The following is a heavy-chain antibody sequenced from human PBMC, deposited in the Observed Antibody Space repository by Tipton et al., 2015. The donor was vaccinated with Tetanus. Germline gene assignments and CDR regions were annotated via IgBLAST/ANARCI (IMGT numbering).Heavy chain of an antibody. J-gene: IGHJ3*01. V-gene: IGHV3-9*01. D-gene: IGHD5-18*01. CDR1: GFTFDDYA. CDR3: ARARGFNYVTNAFDL. Sequence: SLRLSCVASGFTFDDYAMHWVRQAPGKGLEWVSGMSWNSGSIGYADSVKGRFTISRENAKNSLYLQMNSLRAEDTALYYCARARGFNYVTNAFDLWGQGTMVTVSS. CDR2: MSWNSGSI.